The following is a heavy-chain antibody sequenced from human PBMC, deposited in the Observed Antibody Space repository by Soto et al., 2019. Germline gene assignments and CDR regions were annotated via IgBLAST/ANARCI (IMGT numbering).Heavy chain of an antibody. CDR2: IWYDGSNK. J-gene: IGHJ4*02. V-gene: IGHV3-33*01. Sequence: QVHLVESGGGVVQPGRSLRLSCAASGFMFSSHGMHWIRQAPGKGLEWVAVIWYDGSNKYYADSVKGRFTISRDNSKNTLYLQMNSLRAEDTAVYYCGPDTLDYWGQGTLVTVSS. CDR3: GPDTLDY. CDR1: GFMFSSHG.